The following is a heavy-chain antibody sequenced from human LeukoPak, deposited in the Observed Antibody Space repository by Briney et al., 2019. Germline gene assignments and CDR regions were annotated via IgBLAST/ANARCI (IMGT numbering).Heavy chain of an antibody. CDR1: GGSTSSSSYY. V-gene: IGHV4-39*01. CDR3: ARRDGYSYGLNPYDY. CDR2: IYYSGST. Sequence: PSETLSLTCTVSGGSTSSSSYYWGWIRQPPGKGLEWIGSIYYSGSTYYNPSLKSRVTISVDTSKNQFSLKLSYVTAADTAVYYCARRDGYSYGLNPYDYWGQGTLVTVSS. J-gene: IGHJ4*02. D-gene: IGHD5-18*01.